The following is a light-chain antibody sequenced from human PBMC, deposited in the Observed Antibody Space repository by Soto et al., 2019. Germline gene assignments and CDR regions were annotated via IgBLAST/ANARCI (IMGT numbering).Light chain of an antibody. J-gene: IGLJ3*02. CDR1: SSDIGGYNY. CDR2: EVS. Sequence: QSALTQPASVSGSPGQSITISCTGTSSDIGGYNYVSWYQQHPGKAPKLMIYEVSNRPSGVSNRFSGSKSGNTASLTISGLQTDDESDYYCSSYTSNTTPNWVFGGGTKLTVL. V-gene: IGLV2-14*01. CDR3: SSYTSNTTPNWV.